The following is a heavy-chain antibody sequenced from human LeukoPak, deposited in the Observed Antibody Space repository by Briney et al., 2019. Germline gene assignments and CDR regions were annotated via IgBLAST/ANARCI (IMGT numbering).Heavy chain of an antibody. CDR1: GGSITSYY. D-gene: IGHD5-12*01. CDR3: ARRGYSGPLDY. J-gene: IGHJ4*02. Sequence: SETLSLTCAVSGGSITSYYWSWIRQPPGKGLEWIGYVYTTGNTNYNPSLKGRVTISVDASKNQFSLKLSSVTAADTAVYYCARRGYSGPLDYWGQGTLVTVSS. V-gene: IGHV4-4*09. CDR2: VYTTGNT.